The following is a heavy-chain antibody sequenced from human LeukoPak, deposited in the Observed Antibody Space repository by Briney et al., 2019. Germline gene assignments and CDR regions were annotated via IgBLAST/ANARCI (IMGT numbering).Heavy chain of an antibody. D-gene: IGHD2-2*01. J-gene: IGHJ4*02. V-gene: IGHV1-2*02. CDR1: GYTFTGYY. CDR2: INPNSGDT. Sequence: ASVRISCKASGYTFTGYYMHWVRQAPGQGFEWMGWINPNSGDTNYAQKFQGRVTMTRDTSISTAHKELSRPRSDDTAVYYCARANPLYCSSTTCLFDYWGQGTLVTVSS. CDR3: ARANPLYCSSTTCLFDY.